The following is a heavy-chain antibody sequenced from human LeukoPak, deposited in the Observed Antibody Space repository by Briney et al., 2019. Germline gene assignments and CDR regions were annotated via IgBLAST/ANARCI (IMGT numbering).Heavy chain of an antibody. V-gene: IGHV4-4*07. Sequence: PSESLSLTCTVSGGSFSTYYWSWIRQPAGKGLEWIGRIYTSGNTHYNPSLKSRVTMSVDTSQNQFSLNLSSVTAADTAVYYCARFITIPGVAFDIWGQGTMVTVSS. J-gene: IGHJ3*02. CDR2: IYTSGNT. CDR3: ARFITIPGVAFDI. CDR1: GGSFSTYY. D-gene: IGHD3-10*01.